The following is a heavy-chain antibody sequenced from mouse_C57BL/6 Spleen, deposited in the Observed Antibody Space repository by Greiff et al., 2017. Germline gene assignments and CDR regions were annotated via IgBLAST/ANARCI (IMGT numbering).Heavy chain of an antibody. V-gene: IGHV1-69*01. CDR2: IDPSDSYT. J-gene: IGHJ2*01. D-gene: IGHD2-2*01. CDR3: ARGYDGFDY. CDR1: GYTFTSYW. Sequence: VQLQQPGAELVMPGASVKLSCKASGYTFTSYWMHWVKQRPGQGLEWIGEIDPSDSYTNYNQKFKGKSTLTVDKSSSTAYMQHSSLTSEDSAVYYCARGYDGFDYWGQGTTLTVSS.